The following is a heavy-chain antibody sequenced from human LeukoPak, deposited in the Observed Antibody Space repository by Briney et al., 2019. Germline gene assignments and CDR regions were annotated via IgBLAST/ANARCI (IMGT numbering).Heavy chain of an antibody. D-gene: IGHD6-13*01. CDR2: ISGSGGST. J-gene: IGHJ5*02. V-gene: IGHV3-23*01. CDR3: AKGASSTTRRWFDP. CDR1: GFTFSSNG. Sequence: GGSLRLSCAASGFTFSSNGMNWVGQAPGKGLEWVSGISGSGGSTYYADSVKGRFTISRDNSKNTLYLQMNSLRAEDTAVYYCAKGASSTTRRWFDPWGQGTLVTVSS.